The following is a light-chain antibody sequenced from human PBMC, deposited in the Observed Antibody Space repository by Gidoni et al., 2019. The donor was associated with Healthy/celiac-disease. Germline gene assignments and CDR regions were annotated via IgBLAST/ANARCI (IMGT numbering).Light chain of an antibody. CDR3: QQYCSTRT. Sequence: EIVLTQSPGTLSLSPGERATLSCRVSQSVSSSDLAWYQQKPGQAPRLLIYGASSRATGIPDRCSGSGSGTDFTLTISRLEPEDFAVYYCQQYCSTRTFGQGTKVEIK. CDR2: GAS. V-gene: IGKV3-20*01. CDR1: QSVSSSD. J-gene: IGKJ1*01.